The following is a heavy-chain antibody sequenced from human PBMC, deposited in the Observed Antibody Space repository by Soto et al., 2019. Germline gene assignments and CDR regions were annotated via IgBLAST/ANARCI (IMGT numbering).Heavy chain of an antibody. D-gene: IGHD5-18*01. J-gene: IGHJ4*02. CDR2: ISYDGSNK. Sequence: QVQLVESGGGVVQPGRSLRLSCAASGFTFSSYGMHWVRQAPGKGLEWVAVISYDGSNKYYADSVKGRFTISRDNSKNTLYLQMNSLRAEDTAGYYWAKDGGYSYGYVFDYWGQGTLVTVSS. CDR1: GFTFSSYG. CDR3: AKDGGYSYGYVFDY. V-gene: IGHV3-30*18.